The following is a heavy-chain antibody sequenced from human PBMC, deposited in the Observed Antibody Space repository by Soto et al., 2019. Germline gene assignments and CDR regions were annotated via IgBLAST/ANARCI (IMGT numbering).Heavy chain of an antibody. D-gene: IGHD2-21*02. V-gene: IGHV3-30-3*01. J-gene: IGHJ4*02. Sequence: GESLKISCAASGFTVSNYAMHWVRQAPGKGLEWVTVISSDGNNKYYADSVKGRFTISRDNSKNTLYLQVISLRAEDTAVYYCAGEGRGGNSGYYLDYWGQGTLVTVSS. CDR3: AGEGRGGNSGYYLDY. CDR2: ISSDGNNK. CDR1: GFTVSNYA.